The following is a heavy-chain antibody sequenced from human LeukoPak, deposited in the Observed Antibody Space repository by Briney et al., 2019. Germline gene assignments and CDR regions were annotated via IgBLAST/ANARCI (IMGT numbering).Heavy chain of an antibody. V-gene: IGHV4-61*08. Sequence: SETLSLTCTVSGGSISSGGYYWSWIRQHPGKGLEWIGYIYYSGSTNYNPSLKSRVTISVDTSKNQFSLKLSSVTAADTAVYYCARVSSSWSNLDYWGQGTLVTVSS. CDR3: ARVSSSWSNLDY. CDR1: GGSISSGGYY. CDR2: IYYSGST. J-gene: IGHJ4*02. D-gene: IGHD6-13*01.